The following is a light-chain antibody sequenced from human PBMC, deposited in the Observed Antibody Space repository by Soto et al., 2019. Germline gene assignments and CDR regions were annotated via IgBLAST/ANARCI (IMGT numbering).Light chain of an antibody. V-gene: IGLV2-14*01. CDR3: SSYTSSYV. CDR1: SSDVGGYNY. CDR2: DVS. Sequence: QSVLTQPASVSGSPGQSITISCTGTSSDVGGYNYVSWYQQHPGKAPKLMIYDVSNRPSGVSNRFSGSKSGNTASLTMSGLQAEDEADYYCSSYTSSYVFGTGTKLTVL. J-gene: IGLJ1*01.